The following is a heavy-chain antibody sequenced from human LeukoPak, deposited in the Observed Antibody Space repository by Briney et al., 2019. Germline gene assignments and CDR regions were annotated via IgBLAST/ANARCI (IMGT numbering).Heavy chain of an antibody. CDR2: ISGSGGST. CDR1: GFTFSRYA. J-gene: IGHJ4*02. CDR3: AKEMARGDLFDY. V-gene: IGHV3-23*01. Sequence: PGGSLRLSCAASGFTFSRYAMSWVRQAPGKGLEWVSVISGSGGSTYYADSVKGRFTISRDNSKNTLYLQMNSLRAEDTAIYYCAKEMARGDLFDYWGQGTLVTVSS. D-gene: IGHD3-10*01.